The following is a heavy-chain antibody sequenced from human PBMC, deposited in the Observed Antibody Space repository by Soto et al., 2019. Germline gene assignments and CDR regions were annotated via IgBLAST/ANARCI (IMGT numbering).Heavy chain of an antibody. D-gene: IGHD1-26*01. Sequence: QVHLQQSGPGLVKASETLSLSCVVSGAYISGADSYWFWIRKPPRKGLEWIGYIAYSGDTYYNPPRRRRVTIAADRSENKCSRGVKSVTAADRAVYCCARDFGRSAIGPWGQGTSVTVSS. J-gene: IGHJ5*02. CDR3: ARDFGRSAIGP. V-gene: IGHV4-31*11. CDR2: IAYSGDT. CDR1: GAYISGADSY.